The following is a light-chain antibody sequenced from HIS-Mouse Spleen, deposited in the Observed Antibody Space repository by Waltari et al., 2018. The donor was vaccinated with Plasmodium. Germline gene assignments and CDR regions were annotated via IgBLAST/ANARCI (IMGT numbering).Light chain of an antibody. CDR1: ALPKKY. CDR3: YSTDSSGNHRV. CDR2: EDS. V-gene: IGLV3-10*01. J-gene: IGLJ3*02. Sequence: SYELTQPPSVSVSPGQTARITCSGDALPKKYPYWYQQESGQAPVWVISEDSKPPSGIRERFSGASTRTMATLTISGAQVEDEADYYCYSTDSSGNHRVFGGGTKLTVL.